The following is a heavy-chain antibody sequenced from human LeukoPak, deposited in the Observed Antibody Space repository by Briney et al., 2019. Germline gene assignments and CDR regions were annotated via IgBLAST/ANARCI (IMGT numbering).Heavy chain of an antibody. V-gene: IGHV4-61*08. CDR1: GGSVSSGGYY. D-gene: IGHD4-17*01. CDR3: ARVRMTALFDY. CDR2: IYYSGST. Sequence: SETLSLTCTVSGGSVSSGGYYWSWIRQPPGKGLEWIGYIYYSGSTNYNPSLKSRVTISVDTSKNQFSLKLSSVTAADTAVYYCARVRMTALFDYWGQGTLVTVSS. J-gene: IGHJ4*02.